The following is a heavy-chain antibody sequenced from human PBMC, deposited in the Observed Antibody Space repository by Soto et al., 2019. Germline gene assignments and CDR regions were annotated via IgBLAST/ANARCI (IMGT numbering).Heavy chain of an antibody. CDR3: ARDSGLQQPDENWFDP. D-gene: IGHD6-13*01. V-gene: IGHV1-69*01. J-gene: IGHJ5*02. Sequence: QVQLVQSGAEVKKPGSSVKVSCKASGGTFSSYAISWVRQAPGQGLEWMGGIIPIFGTANYAQEFQGRVTITAVESTSSAYMELSSLRSEDTAVYYCARDSGLQQPDENWFDPWGQGTLVTVSS. CDR1: GGTFSSYA. CDR2: IIPIFGTA.